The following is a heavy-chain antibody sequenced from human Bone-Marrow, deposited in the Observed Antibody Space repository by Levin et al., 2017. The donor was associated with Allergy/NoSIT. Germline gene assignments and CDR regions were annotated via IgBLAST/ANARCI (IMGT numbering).Heavy chain of an antibody. Sequence: ASVKVSCKTSGYTFSDYFMHWVRQAPGQGLEWMAKINPGDGSTNYAQTFQGRVTMTRDTSTRTVYLELNGLRSEDTAIYFCARDSLYKGLAMAGLEWGQGTLVTVSS. V-gene: IGHV1-46*01. D-gene: IGHD5-24*01. CDR1: GYTFSDYF. J-gene: IGHJ4*02. CDR3: ARDSLYKGLAMAGLE. CDR2: INPGDGST.